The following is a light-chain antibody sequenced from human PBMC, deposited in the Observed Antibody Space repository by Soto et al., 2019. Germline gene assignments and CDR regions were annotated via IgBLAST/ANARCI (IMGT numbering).Light chain of an antibody. CDR2: WAS. CDR1: RSVLYSSNNKNY. V-gene: IGKV4-1*01. Sequence: DILMTPSPDSLAVSLGERATINCKSSRSVLYSSNNKNYLAWYQQKPGQPPKLLIYWASTRESGVPDRFSGSGSGTDFTLTISSLQAEDVAVYYCQQYYSTPPTFGGGIKVDIK. CDR3: QQYYSTPPT. J-gene: IGKJ4*01.